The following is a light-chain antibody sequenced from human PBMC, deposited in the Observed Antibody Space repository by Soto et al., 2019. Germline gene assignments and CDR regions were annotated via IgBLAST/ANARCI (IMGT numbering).Light chain of an antibody. CDR3: QQYVISVT. Sequence: IVFTPAPGTLSLSPGERATPSCRASQSISGNYLAWYQQKPGQAPRLLIYGASNRATGTPERFSGSGSGTDFTLTIGRLEPQDSAMYYRQQYVISVTFGQGTRLEIK. CDR2: GAS. V-gene: IGKV3-20*01. CDR1: QSISGNY. J-gene: IGKJ5*01.